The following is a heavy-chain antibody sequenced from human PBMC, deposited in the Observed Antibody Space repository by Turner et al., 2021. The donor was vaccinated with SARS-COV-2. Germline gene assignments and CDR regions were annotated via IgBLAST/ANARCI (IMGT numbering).Heavy chain of an antibody. CDR2: IYYSGST. CDR3: ARGVGGYNFDDGFAI. Sequence: GQLQESGPGLVKPSQTLSLTRPVSGGSISSGGYYWSWIRQHPGKGLEWIGHIYYSGSTYYNPSLKSRVTISVDTSKNQFSLKLSSVTAADTAVYYCARGVGGYNFDDGFAIWGQGTRVTVSS. CDR1: GGSISSGGYY. J-gene: IGHJ3*02. D-gene: IGHD3-22*01. V-gene: IGHV4-31*03.